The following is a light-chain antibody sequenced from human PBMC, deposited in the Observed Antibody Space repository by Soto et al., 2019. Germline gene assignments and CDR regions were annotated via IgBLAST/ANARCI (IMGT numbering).Light chain of an antibody. CDR3: QQFANSST. CDR1: HNIETW. CDR2: DAT. J-gene: IGKJ1*01. Sequence: IQMTQSPSTLSASVGDRVTITCRASHNIETWMAWYQQKRGRAPSLLIFDATTFHSGVPSRFSAGGSGTEFTRTIDGLQPDEFATYYCQQFANSSTFGQGTTVEIK. V-gene: IGKV1-5*01.